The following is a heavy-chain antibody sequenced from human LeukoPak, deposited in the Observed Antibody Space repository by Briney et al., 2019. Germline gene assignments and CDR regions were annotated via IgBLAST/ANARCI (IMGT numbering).Heavy chain of an antibody. CDR1: GGSFSGYY. D-gene: IGHD3-3*01. CDR2: INHSGST. V-gene: IGHV4-34*01. J-gene: IGHJ4*02. Sequence: SETLSLTCAVYGGSFSGYYWSWIRQPPGKGLEWIGEINHSGSTNYNPSLKSRVTISVDTSKNQFSLKLSSVTAADTAVYYCARSAPFGVVIIPFDYWGQGTLVTVSS. CDR3: ARSAPFGVVIIPFDY.